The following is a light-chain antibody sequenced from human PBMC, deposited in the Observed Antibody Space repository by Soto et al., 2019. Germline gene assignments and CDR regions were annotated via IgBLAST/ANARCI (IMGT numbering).Light chain of an antibody. CDR3: QQYGSSPST. V-gene: IGKV3-20*01. Sequence: EIALTQSPGTLSLSPGERATLSCRASQSVRSSYLAWYQQKPGQAPRLLIYGASSRATGIPDRFSGSGSGTDFSLTISRLEPADFAVYYCQQYGSSPSTFGQGTKLVIK. CDR2: GAS. J-gene: IGKJ2*02. CDR1: QSVRSSY.